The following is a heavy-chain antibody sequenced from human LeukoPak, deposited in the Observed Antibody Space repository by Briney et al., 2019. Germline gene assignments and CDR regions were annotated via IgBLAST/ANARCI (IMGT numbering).Heavy chain of an antibody. CDR2: INPNSGGT. Sequence: ASVKVSCKASGYTFTGYYMHWVRQAPGQGLEWMGWINPNSGGTNYAQKFQGRVTMTRDTSISTAYMELSRLRSDDTAVYYCARGWGGGVPAASPLHYWGQGTLVTVSS. J-gene: IGHJ4*02. CDR3: ARGWGGGVPAASPLHY. D-gene: IGHD2-2*01. V-gene: IGHV1-2*02. CDR1: GYTFTGYY.